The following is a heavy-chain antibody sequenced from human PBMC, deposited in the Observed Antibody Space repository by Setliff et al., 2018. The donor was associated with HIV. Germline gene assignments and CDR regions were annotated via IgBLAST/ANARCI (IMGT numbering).Heavy chain of an antibody. V-gene: IGHV1-46*01. CDR3: ARGWEGGMDY. Sequence: ASVNVSCKASGYTFTRYFMHCVRQAPGQGLEWLGMINPSGGSAWYAQKFQGRVTMTGDTSTNTLYMELGSLRSEDTAVYYCARGWEGGMDYWGQGTLVTVSS. J-gene: IGHJ4*02. CDR2: INPSGGSA. CDR1: GYTFTRYF. D-gene: IGHD1-26*01.